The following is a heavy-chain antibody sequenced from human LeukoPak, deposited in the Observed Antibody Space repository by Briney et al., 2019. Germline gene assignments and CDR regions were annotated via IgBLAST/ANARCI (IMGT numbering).Heavy chain of an antibody. D-gene: IGHD2-2*01. V-gene: IGHV3-33*01. CDR2: IWYDGSNK. J-gene: IGHJ4*02. CDR3: ARLGCSSTSCYLGFDY. Sequence: PGGSLRLSCAASGFTFSSYGMHWVRQAPGKGLEWVAVIWYDGSNKYYADSVKGRFTISRDNSKNTLYLQMNSLRAEDTAVYYCARLGCSSTSCYLGFDYWGQGTLVTVSS. CDR1: GFTFSSYG.